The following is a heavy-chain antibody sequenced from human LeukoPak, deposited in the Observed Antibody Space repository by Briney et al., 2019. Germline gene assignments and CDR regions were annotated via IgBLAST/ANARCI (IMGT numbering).Heavy chain of an antibody. V-gene: IGHV3-66*01. CDR2: TYSGGTT. Sequence: QTGGSLRLSCAASGFTVSSNYMTWVRQAPGKGLEWVSITYSGGTTYYADSVKGRFTISRDNSKNTLYLQMNSLRAEDTAVYYCARVEASGYDYGAFDYWGQGTLVTVSS. CDR1: GFTVSSNY. J-gene: IGHJ4*02. D-gene: IGHD5-12*01. CDR3: ARVEASGYDYGAFDY.